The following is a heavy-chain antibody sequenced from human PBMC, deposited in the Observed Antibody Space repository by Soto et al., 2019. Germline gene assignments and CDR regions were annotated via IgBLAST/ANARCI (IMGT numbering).Heavy chain of an antibody. J-gene: IGHJ2*01. V-gene: IGHV1-2*04. Sequence: QVQLVQSGAEVKKPGASVKVSCKASGYTFTGYYMHWVLQAPGQGLEWMGWINPNSGGTNYAQKCQGWVTMTRDTSISTAYMELSRLRSDDTAVYYCARDHTPRPRLSGSYEISDWYFDLWCRGTLVTVSS. D-gene: IGHD3-10*01. CDR1: GYTFTGYY. CDR2: INPNSGGT. CDR3: ARDHTPRPRLSGSYEISDWYFDL.